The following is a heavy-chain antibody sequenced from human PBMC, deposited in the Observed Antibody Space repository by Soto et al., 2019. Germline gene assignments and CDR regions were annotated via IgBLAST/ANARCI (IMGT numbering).Heavy chain of an antibody. D-gene: IGHD3-16*02. Sequence: QVQLQESGPGLVKPSETLSLTCTVSGGSISSYYWSWIRQPPGKGLEWIGYIYYSGSTNYNPSLKGRVTNSVDTSKNQFSLKLSSVTAADTAVYYCARVDYDYIWGSYRYTPNYYYYMDVWGKGTTVTVSS. CDR2: IYYSGST. CDR3: ARVDYDYIWGSYRYTPNYYYYMDV. V-gene: IGHV4-59*01. J-gene: IGHJ6*03. CDR1: GGSISSYY.